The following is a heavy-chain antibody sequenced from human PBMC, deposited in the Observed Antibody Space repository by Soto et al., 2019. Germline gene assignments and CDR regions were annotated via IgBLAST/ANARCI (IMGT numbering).Heavy chain of an antibody. J-gene: IGHJ3*01. CDR1: GFIFSSCH. Sequence: GGSLRLSCAASGFIFSSCHMNWVRQAPGKGLEWISYISTASSPMFYADSVKGRFTISRDNAENSLFLLMDDVREEDTAIYYCARGRGGSSAFDLWGQGTMVTVSS. CDR2: ISTASSPM. D-gene: IGHD3-10*01. CDR3: ARGRGGSSAFDL. V-gene: IGHV3-48*02.